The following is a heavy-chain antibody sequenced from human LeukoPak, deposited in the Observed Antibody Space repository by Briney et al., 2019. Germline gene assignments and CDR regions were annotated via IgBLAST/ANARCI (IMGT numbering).Heavy chain of an antibody. J-gene: IGHJ5*02. V-gene: IGHV1-24*01. CDR2: FDPEDGET. D-gene: IGHD2-15*01. CDR1: GYTLTELS. CDR3: ATGGGPRGWFDP. Sequence: ASVKVSCKVSGYTLTELSMHWVRQAPGKGLEWMEGFDPEDGETIYAQKFQGRVTMTEDTSTDTAYMELSSLRSEDTAVYYCATGGGPRGWFDPWGQGTLVTVSS.